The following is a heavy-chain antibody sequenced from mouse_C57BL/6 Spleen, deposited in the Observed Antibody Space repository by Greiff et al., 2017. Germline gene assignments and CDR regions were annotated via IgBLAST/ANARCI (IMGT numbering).Heavy chain of an antibody. CDR1: GFNIKDDY. D-gene: IGHD2-9*01. Sequence: EVQLQQSGAELVRPGASVKLSCTASGFNIKDDYMHWVKQRPEQGLEWIGWIDPENGDTEYASKFQGKATITADTSSNTAYLQLSSLTSEDTAVYYCTAYYGYEGLAYWGQGTLVTVSA. J-gene: IGHJ3*01. CDR3: TAYYGYEGLAY. V-gene: IGHV14-4*01. CDR2: IDPENGDT.